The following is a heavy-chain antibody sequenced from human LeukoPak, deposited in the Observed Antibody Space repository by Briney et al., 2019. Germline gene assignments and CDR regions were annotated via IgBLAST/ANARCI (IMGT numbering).Heavy chain of an antibody. J-gene: IGHJ3*02. CDR2: IIPIFGTA. V-gene: IGHV1-69*05. CDR3: CREVGTHDASDI. D-gene: IGHD1-1*01. Sequence: SVKVSCKASGGTFSSYAISWVRQAPGQGLEWMGGIIPIFGTANYAQKFQGRVTITTDESTSTAYMELSSLRSEDTAVYYCCREVGTHDASDIWGQGTMVTVSS. CDR1: GGTFSSYA.